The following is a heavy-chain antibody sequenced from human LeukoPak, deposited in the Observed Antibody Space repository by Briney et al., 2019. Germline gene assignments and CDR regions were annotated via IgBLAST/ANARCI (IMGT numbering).Heavy chain of an antibody. CDR3: ARVSSGSYYYYYMDV. V-gene: IGHV3-64*01. J-gene: IGHJ6*03. D-gene: IGHD1-26*01. Sequence: GGSLRLSCAASEFTFTRYAMHWVRQAPGKGLEYVSAISSNGGSTYYANSMKGRFTISRDNSKNTLYLQMGSLRAEDMAVYYCARVSSGSYYYYYMDVWGKGTTVTVSS. CDR2: ISSNGGST. CDR1: EFTFTRYA.